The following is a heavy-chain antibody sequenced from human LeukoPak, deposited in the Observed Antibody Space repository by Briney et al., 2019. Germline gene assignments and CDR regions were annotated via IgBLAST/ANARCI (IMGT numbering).Heavy chain of an antibody. D-gene: IGHD2-2*01. CDR1: GFTFSSYA. V-gene: IGHV3-23*01. Sequence: GGSLRLSYAASGFTFSSYAMSWVRQAPGKGLECVSVIAGSGGSTYYADSVKGRFTISRDNSKNTLYLQMNSLRAEDTAVYYCAKERDIVVVPAAMQVGYWGQGTLVTVSS. J-gene: IGHJ4*02. CDR3: AKERDIVVVPAAMQVGY. CDR2: IAGSGGST.